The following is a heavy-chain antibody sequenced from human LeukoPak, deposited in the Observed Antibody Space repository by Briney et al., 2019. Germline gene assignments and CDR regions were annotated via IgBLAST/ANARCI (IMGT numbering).Heavy chain of an antibody. CDR3: ARDSQWSGSNDAFDI. CDR1: GYTFSDYY. CDR2: ISSSGSTI. Sequence: GGSLRLSCAASGYTFSDYYMSWIRQAPGKGLEWVSYISSSGSTIYYADSVKGRFTISRDNAKNSLYLQMNSLRAEDTAVYYCARDSQWSGSNDAFDIWGQGTMVTVSS. D-gene: IGHD3-3*01. V-gene: IGHV3-11*04. J-gene: IGHJ3*02.